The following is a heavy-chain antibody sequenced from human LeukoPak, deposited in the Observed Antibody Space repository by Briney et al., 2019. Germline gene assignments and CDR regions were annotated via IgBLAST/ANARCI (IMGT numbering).Heavy chain of an antibody. CDR2: LYYSGST. CDR3: ARECRQLPGVQVGDY. J-gene: IGHJ4*02. V-gene: IGHV4-59*01. Sequence: SETLSLTCTLSGGSISSYYWSWIRQPPGKGLEWSGYLYYSGSTNYNPSLKSRDTISVDTSKNQFPLKLSSVTAADTAVYYCARECRQLPGVQVGDYWGEGSLVTVSS. CDR1: GGSISSYY. D-gene: IGHD2-2*01.